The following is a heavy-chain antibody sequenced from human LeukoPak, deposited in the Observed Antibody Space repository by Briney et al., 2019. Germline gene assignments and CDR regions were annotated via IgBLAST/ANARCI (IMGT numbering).Heavy chain of an antibody. Sequence: SQTLSLTCTVSGGSISSGSYYWSWIRQPPGKGLEWIGYIYYSGSTNYNPSLKSRVTISLDTSKNQFSLKLSSVTAADTAVYYCARVTMVRGVPDYWGQGTLVTVSS. V-gene: IGHV4-61*01. CDR3: ARVTMVRGVPDY. J-gene: IGHJ4*02. CDR1: GGSISSGSYY. D-gene: IGHD3-10*01. CDR2: IYYSGST.